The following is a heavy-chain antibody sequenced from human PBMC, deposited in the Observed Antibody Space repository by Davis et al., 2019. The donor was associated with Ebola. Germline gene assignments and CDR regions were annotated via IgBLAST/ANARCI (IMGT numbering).Heavy chain of an antibody. CDR2: IYYSGST. CDR3: ARRFLEWEFDY. J-gene: IGHJ4*02. CDR1: GGSISSSNYY. V-gene: IGHV4-39*01. Sequence: MPGGSLRLSCTVSGGSISSSNYYWGWIRQPPGKGLEWIGSIYYSGSTYYNPSLKSRVTISVDTSKNQFSLKLSSVTAADTAVYYCARRFLEWEFDYWGQGTLVTVSS. D-gene: IGHD3-3*01.